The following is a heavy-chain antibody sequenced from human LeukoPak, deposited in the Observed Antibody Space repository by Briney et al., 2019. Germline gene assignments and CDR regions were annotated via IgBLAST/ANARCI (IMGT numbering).Heavy chain of an antibody. CDR2: INHSGST. V-gene: IGHV4-34*01. D-gene: IGHD6-6*01. CDR1: GGSFSGYY. Sequence: PSETLSLTCAVYGGSFSGYYWSWIRQPPGKGLEWIGEINHSGSTNYNPSLKSRVTISVDTSKNQFSLKLSSVTAADTAVYYCARHVLWYSSSFNWFDPWGQGTLVTVSS. J-gene: IGHJ5*02. CDR3: ARHVLWYSSSFNWFDP.